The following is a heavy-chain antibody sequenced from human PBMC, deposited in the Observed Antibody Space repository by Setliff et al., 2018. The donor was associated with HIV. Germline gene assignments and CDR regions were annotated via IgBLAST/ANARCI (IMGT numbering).Heavy chain of an antibody. J-gene: IGHJ4*02. CDR2: IYHSGSI. D-gene: IGHD2-2*01. CDR3: IGVVPAATRGYFDY. Sequence: SETLSLTCAVSAYSISSGYYWGWIRQPPGKGLEWTGSIYHSGSIYYNPSLKSRVTISVDTSKNQFSLKLSSVTAADTAVYYCIGVVPAATRGYFDYWGQGTLVTVSS. V-gene: IGHV4-38-2*01. CDR1: AYSISSGYY.